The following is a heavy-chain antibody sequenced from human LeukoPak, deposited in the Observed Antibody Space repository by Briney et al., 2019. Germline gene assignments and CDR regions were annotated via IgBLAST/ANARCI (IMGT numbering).Heavy chain of an antibody. J-gene: IGHJ4*02. V-gene: IGHV3-33*01. Sequence: GGSLRPSCAASGFTFSDYGMHWVRQTPGRGLEWVAAIWYDGSNKYYADSVEGRFTISRDNSKNTLYLQMNSLRGEDMALYYCARDIVAAGGRYFDHWGQGNLVTVSS. CDR3: ARDIVAAGGRYFDH. CDR2: IWYDGSNK. CDR1: GFTFSDYG. D-gene: IGHD6-13*01.